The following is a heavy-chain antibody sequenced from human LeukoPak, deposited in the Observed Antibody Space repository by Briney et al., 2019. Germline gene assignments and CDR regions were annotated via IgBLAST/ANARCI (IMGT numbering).Heavy chain of an antibody. CDR2: INHSGST. J-gene: IGHJ4*02. Sequence: SETLSLTCTVSGGSISSSSYYWSWIRQPPGKGLEWIGEINHSGSTNYNPSLKSRVTISVDTSKNQFSLKLSSVTAADTAVYYCARGWNHTNLAAAGTFDYWGQGTLVTVSS. CDR1: GGSISSSSYY. D-gene: IGHD6-13*01. V-gene: IGHV4-39*07. CDR3: ARGWNHTNLAAAGTFDY.